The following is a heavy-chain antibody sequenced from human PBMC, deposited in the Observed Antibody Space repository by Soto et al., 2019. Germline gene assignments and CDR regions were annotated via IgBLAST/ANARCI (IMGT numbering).Heavy chain of an antibody. D-gene: IGHD6-19*01. CDR3: ARAPYSSGWYDYYYGMDV. J-gene: IGHJ6*02. CDR1: GFTFSDYY. V-gene: IGHV3-11*01. Sequence: QVQLVESGGGLVKPGGSLRLSCAASGFTFSDYYMSWIRQAPGKGPEGVSYITSGSTIYYAESVKGRFTISRDNAKNSLYLQMNSLRAEDTAVYYCARAPYSSGWYDYYYGMDVWGQGTTVTVSS. CDR2: ITSGSTI.